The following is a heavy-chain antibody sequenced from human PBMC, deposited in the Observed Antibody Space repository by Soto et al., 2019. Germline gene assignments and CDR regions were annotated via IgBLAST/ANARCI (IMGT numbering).Heavy chain of an antibody. CDR3: ARDFYDSVGYTWFDS. J-gene: IGHJ5*01. CDR1: GDTSTSYY. D-gene: IGHD3-22*01. CDR2: IHNSGTS. Sequence: SETLSLTCTVFGDTSTSYYWGWIRQAPGKGLEWIGHIHNSGTSTHNPSLNGRVTISIDMSKKQFSLKLTSLTSADTAVYYCARDFYDSVGYTWFDSWSQGTLVTVSS. V-gene: IGHV4-59*01.